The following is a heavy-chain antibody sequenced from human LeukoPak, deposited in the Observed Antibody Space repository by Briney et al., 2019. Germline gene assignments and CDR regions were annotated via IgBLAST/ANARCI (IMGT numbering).Heavy chain of an antibody. V-gene: IGHV5-51*01. D-gene: IGHD3-16*02. Sequence: GESLKISCKGSGYSFTSYWIGWVRQMPGKGLEWMGIIYPGDSDTRYSPSFQGQGTISADKSISTAYLQWSSLKASDTAMYYCARIMITFGGVIGDFDYWGQGTLVTVSS. CDR1: GYSFTSYW. J-gene: IGHJ4*02. CDR2: IYPGDSDT. CDR3: ARIMITFGGVIGDFDY.